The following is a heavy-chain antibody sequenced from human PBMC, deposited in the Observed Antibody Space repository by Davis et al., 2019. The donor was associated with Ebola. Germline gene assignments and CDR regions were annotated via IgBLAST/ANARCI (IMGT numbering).Heavy chain of an antibody. V-gene: IGHV1-18*04. J-gene: IGHJ6*02. D-gene: IGHD4-17*01. Sequence: ASVKVSCKASGYTFTSHGITWVRQTPGQGLEWMGWIGPYNANTKYPEKFQGRVTMTRDTSTSTVYMELSSLRSEDTAVYYCARDSDGDYVNYYYYYGMDVWGQGTTVTVSS. CDR1: GYTFTSHG. CDR3: ARDSDGDYVNYYYYYGMDV. CDR2: IGPYNANT.